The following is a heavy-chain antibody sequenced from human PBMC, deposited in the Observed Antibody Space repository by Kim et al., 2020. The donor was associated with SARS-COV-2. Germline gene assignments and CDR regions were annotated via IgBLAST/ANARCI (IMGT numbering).Heavy chain of an antibody. Sequence: SETLSLTCAVYGGSFSGYYWSWIRQPPGKGLEWIGEINHSGSTNYNPSLKSRVTISVDTSKNQFSLKLSSVTAADTAVYYCARAARRVPMIVVVPTSNWFDPWGQGTLVTVSS. CDR2: INHSGST. J-gene: IGHJ5*02. CDR1: GGSFSGYY. D-gene: IGHD3-22*01. CDR3: ARAARRVPMIVVVPTSNWFDP. V-gene: IGHV4-34*01.